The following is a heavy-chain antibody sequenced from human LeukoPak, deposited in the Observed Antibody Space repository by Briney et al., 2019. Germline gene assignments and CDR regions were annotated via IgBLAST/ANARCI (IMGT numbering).Heavy chain of an antibody. CDR1: GFTFTSFA. CDR2: VSGGGDHT. CDR3: AKDSGYDFFVDYFDY. J-gene: IGHJ4*02. V-gene: IGHV3-23*01. Sequence: PGGSLRLSCAASGFTFTSFAMSWVRQAPGKGLQWVSTVSGGGDHTYYADSVKGRFTISRDKSKNTLHLQMNSLRVEDTAVYYCAKDSGYDFFVDYFDYWGQGTLVTVSS. D-gene: IGHD5-12*01.